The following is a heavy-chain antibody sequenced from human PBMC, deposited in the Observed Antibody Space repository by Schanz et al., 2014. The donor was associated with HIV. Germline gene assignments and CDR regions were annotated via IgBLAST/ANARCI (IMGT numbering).Heavy chain of an antibody. CDR1: GFTFNNYA. Sequence: EVQLLESAGGLVQPGGSLRLSCAASGFTFNNYAMTWVRQAPGKGLEWVSSISESGGRTYYADSVNGRFTISRDNSKNTLYLQMTTLRIDDTAVYYCAKPEYDSRGNSQSHFDYWGQGTLVTVSP. V-gene: IGHV3-23*01. J-gene: IGHJ4*02. CDR3: AKPEYDSRGNSQSHFDY. CDR2: ISESGGRT. D-gene: IGHD3-22*01.